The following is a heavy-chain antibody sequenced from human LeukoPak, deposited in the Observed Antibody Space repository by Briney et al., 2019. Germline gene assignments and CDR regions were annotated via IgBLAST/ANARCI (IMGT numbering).Heavy chain of an antibody. J-gene: IGHJ4*02. CDR1: GGSVSSGSYY. CDR2: IYHSGST. V-gene: IGHV4-30-2*01. Sequence: PSETLSLTCTVSGGSVSSGSYYWSWIRQPPGKGLEWIGYIYHSGSTYYNPSLKSRVTISVDRSKNQFSLKLSSVTAADTAVYYCARDRDGDPYYFDYWGQGTLVTVSS. CDR3: ARDRDGDPYYFDY. D-gene: IGHD4-17*01.